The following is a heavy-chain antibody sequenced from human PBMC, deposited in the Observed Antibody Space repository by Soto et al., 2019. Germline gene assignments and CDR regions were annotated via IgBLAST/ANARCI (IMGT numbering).Heavy chain of an antibody. D-gene: IGHD1-26*01. CDR1: GGTFSSYT. CDR2: IIPILGIA. J-gene: IGHJ3*02. CDR3: AKEVGATSLRAFDI. V-gene: IGHV1-69*08. Sequence: QVQLVQSGAEVKKPGSSVKVSCKASGGTFSSYTISWVRQAPGQGLEWMGRIIPILGIANYAQKFQGRVTITADKATSTAYMELSSLRSEDTAVYYCAKEVGATSLRAFDIWGQGTMVTVSS.